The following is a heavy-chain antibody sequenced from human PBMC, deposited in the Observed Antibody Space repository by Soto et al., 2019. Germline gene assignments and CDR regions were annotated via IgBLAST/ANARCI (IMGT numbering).Heavy chain of an antibody. D-gene: IGHD2-15*01. Sequence: SVKISCKASGGTFSSYAISWVRQAPGQGLEWMGGIIPIFGTANYAQKFQGRVTITADESTSTAYMELSSLRSEDTAVYYCAREGYCSGGSCYSIGENGMEVWGEGTKVTVSS. V-gene: IGHV1-69*13. CDR1: GGTFSSYA. CDR2: IIPIFGTA. CDR3: AREGYCSGGSCYSIGENGMEV. J-gene: IGHJ6*04.